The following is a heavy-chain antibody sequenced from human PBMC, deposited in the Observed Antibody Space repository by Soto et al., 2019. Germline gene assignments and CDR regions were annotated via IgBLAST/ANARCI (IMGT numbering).Heavy chain of an antibody. D-gene: IGHD6-6*01. CDR1: GFTFSSYA. CDR2: IGGSGGST. J-gene: IGHJ4*02. CDR3: ARDHDKYSSLWLNFDY. Sequence: PGGSLRLSCAASGFTFSSYAMEWVRQAPGKGLEWVSAIGGSGGSTYYADSVKGRFTIARDNSKNSLYLQMNSLRDEDTAVYYCARDHDKYSSLWLNFDYWGQGTLVTVSS. V-gene: IGHV3-23*01.